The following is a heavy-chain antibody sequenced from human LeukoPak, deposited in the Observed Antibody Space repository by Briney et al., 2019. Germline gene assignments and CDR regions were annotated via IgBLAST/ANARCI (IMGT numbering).Heavy chain of an antibody. CDR2: INHSGST. CDR3: ARMLVSASTFDI. Sequence: KASETLSLTCAVYGGSFSDYYWTWIRQPPGKGLEWIGEINHSGSTNYNPSLKSRVTISLDTSKNQFSLKLSSATAADTAVYYCARMLVSASTFDIWGQGTMVTVSS. J-gene: IGHJ3*02. CDR1: GGSFSDYY. V-gene: IGHV4-34*01. D-gene: IGHD6-13*01.